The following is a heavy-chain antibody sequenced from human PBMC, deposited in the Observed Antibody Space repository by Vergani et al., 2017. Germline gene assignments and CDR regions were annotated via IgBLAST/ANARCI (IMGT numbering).Heavy chain of an antibody. J-gene: IGHJ4*02. CDR3: AREGYNNTWYRY. V-gene: IGHV3-53*02. CDR1: GFTISSNY. D-gene: IGHD6-13*01. CDR2: IYSGGST. Sequence: EVQLVETGGGLIQPGGSLRLSCAASGFTISSNYMSWVRQAPGKGLEWVSVIYSGGSTYYADSVTGRFTISRDNSKNTLYLQMNSLRVEDPAVYYCAREGYNNTWYRYWGQGTLVTVSS.